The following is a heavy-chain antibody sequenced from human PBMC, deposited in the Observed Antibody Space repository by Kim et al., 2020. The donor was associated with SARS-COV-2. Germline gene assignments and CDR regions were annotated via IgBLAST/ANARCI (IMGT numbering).Heavy chain of an antibody. D-gene: IGHD5-12*01. CDR3: ARHHPWRWLQFG. CDR2: IYYSGST. Sequence: SETLSLTCTVSGGSISSSSYYWGWIRQPPGKGLEWIGSIYYSGSTYYNPSLKSRVTISVDTSKNQFSLKLSSVTAADTAVYYCARHHPWRWLQFGWGQGTLVTVSS. CDR1: GGSISSSSYY. J-gene: IGHJ4*02. V-gene: IGHV4-39*01.